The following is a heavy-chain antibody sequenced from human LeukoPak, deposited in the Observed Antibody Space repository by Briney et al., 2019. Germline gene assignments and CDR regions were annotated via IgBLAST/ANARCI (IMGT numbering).Heavy chain of an antibody. D-gene: IGHD6-13*01. Sequence: PETLSLTCTVSGGSISSYYWSWIRQPPGKGLEWIGYIYYSGSTNYNPSLKSRVTISVDTSKNQFSLKLSSVTAADTAVYYCARVRAAAGTNWFDPWGQGTLVTVSS. CDR3: ARVRAAAGTNWFDP. J-gene: IGHJ5*02. CDR1: GGSISSYY. CDR2: IYYSGST. V-gene: IGHV4-59*01.